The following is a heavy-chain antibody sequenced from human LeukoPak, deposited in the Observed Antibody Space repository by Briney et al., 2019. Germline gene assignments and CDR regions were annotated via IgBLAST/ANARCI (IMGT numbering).Heavy chain of an antibody. V-gene: IGHV3-23*01. D-gene: IGHD1-20*01. CDR3: AKNITGTADF. CDR2: ISGSGVST. Sequence: GGSLRLSCAASGFTFSTYAMSWVRQAPGKGLEWVSAISGSGVSTYYADSVKGRFTISRDDSKNTLYLQMNSLRAEDTAVFYCAKNITGTADFWGQGTMVTVSS. J-gene: IGHJ3*01. CDR1: GFTFSTYA.